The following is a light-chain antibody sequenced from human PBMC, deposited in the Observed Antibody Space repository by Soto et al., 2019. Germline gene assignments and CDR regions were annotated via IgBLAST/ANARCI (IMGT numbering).Light chain of an antibody. Sequence: DIQMTQSPTSLSASVGDRVTITCRASQRISSYLNWYQQKPGKTPKLLIFAASSVQSGVPSRFSGSGSGTEFTLTISSLQPEDFATYYCQQSYSIATFGQGTKVEIK. CDR2: AAS. CDR3: QQSYSIAT. CDR1: QRISSY. V-gene: IGKV1-39*01. J-gene: IGKJ1*01.